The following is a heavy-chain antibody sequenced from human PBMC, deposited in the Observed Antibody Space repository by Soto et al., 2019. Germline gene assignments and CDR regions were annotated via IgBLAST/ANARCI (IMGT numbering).Heavy chain of an antibody. D-gene: IGHD2-2*01. V-gene: IGHV1-58*01. Sequence: SVKVSCKASGFTFTSSAVQWVRQARGQRLEWIGWIVVGSGNTNYAQKFQERVTITRDMSTSTAYMELSSLRSEDTAVYYFAAPPNIVLVPAAKYYYYGMDVWGQGTTVTVSS. CDR2: IVVGSGNT. J-gene: IGHJ6*02. CDR3: AAPPNIVLVPAAKYYYYGMDV. CDR1: GFTFTSSA.